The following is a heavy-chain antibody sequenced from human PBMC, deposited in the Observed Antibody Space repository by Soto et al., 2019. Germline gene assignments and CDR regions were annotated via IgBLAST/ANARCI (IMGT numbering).Heavy chain of an antibody. Sequence: GGSLRLSCSASGFTFSSYAMHWVRQAPGKGLEYVSAISSNGGSTYYADSVKGRFTVSRDNSKNTLYLQMSSLRAEDTAVYYCVRGISYYYDSSGYYLFDYWGQGTLVTVSS. D-gene: IGHD3-22*01. CDR2: ISSNGGST. CDR3: VRGISYYYDSSGYYLFDY. J-gene: IGHJ4*02. CDR1: GFTFSSYA. V-gene: IGHV3-64D*08.